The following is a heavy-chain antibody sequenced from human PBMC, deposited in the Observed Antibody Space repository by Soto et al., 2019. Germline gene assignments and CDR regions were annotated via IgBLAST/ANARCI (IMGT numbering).Heavy chain of an antibody. J-gene: IGHJ3*02. CDR1: GYTFTSYD. CDR3: ASPPGGQLFGGDGFDI. Sequence: QVQLVQSGAEVKKPGASVKVSCKASGYTFTSYDINWVRQATGQGLEWMGWMNPNSGNTGYAQKFQGRVTMTRNTAMCTACMGLRSLRSEDTGVYYCASPPGGQLFGGDGFDISCRGAMVTV. D-gene: IGHD2-2*01. V-gene: IGHV1-8*01. CDR2: MNPNSGNT.